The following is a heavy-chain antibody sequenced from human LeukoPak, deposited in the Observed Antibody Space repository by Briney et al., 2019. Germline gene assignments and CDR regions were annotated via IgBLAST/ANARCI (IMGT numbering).Heavy chain of an antibody. CDR3: ATHTYFDY. CDR1: GFTINRNA. CDR2: ISGSGGST. V-gene: IGHV3-23*01. Sequence: GGSLRLSCTASGFTINRNAMNWVRQAPGKGLEWVSIISGSGGSTYYADSVKGRFTIPRDNSKNTLYLQMNSLRVEDTAVYYCATHTYFDYWGQGTLVTVSS. J-gene: IGHJ4*02.